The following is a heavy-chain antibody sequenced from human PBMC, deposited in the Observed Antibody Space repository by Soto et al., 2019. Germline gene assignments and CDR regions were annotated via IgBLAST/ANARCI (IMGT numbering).Heavy chain of an antibody. V-gene: IGHV4-31*03. D-gene: IGHD2-2*01. CDR3: AGAPIVVVVPAAEPPTNWFDL. CDR1: GGSISSGGYY. J-gene: IGHJ5*02. Sequence: QVQLQESGPGLVKPSQTLSLTCPVSGGSISSGGYYWSWIRQHPGRGLEWIGYIYYSGSTYYNPSLKRRISISVDTTQNQFSLKLSSVTAAVTAVHCCAGAPIVVVVPAAEPPTNWFDLRGQGTLVNVS. CDR2: IYYSGST.